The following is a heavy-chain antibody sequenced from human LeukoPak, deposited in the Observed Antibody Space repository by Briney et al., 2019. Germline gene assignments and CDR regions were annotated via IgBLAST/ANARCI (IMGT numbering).Heavy chain of an antibody. CDR3: ARSYYYDYRQIDY. V-gene: IGHV4-39*01. Sequence: SETLPLTCTVSGDSISTSSYYWGWIRQPPGKGLEWLGSIYYSGSTYYNPSLKSRVTISVDTSKNQFSLNLYSVNAADTAVFYCARSYYYDYRQIDYWGQGTLVTVSS. CDR2: IYYSGST. J-gene: IGHJ4*02. D-gene: IGHD3-22*01. CDR1: GDSISTSSYY.